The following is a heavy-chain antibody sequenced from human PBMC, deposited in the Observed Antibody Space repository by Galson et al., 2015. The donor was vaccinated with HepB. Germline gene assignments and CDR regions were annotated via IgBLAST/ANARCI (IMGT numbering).Heavy chain of an antibody. CDR1: GYTFTNYD. D-gene: IGHD2-15*01. V-gene: IGHV1-8*01. Sequence: SVKVSCKASGYTFTNYDINWVRQATGQGLEWMGWMNPDSDNTGYAQKFQGRVTMTRNTSISTAYMELSSLRSEDTAVYYCVRRGVAHYRILGYWGPGTLVTVSS. J-gene: IGHJ4*02. CDR2: MNPDSDNT. CDR3: VRRGVAHYRILGY.